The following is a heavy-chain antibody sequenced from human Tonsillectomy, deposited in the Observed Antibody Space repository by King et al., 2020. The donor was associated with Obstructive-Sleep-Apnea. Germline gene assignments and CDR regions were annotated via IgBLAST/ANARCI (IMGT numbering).Heavy chain of an antibody. D-gene: IGHD4-17*01. CDR1: VGSISSSSYY. V-gene: IGHV4-39*02. J-gene: IGHJ6*02. Sequence: LQLQESGPGLVKSSETLSLTCTVSVGSISSSSYYWGWIRQPPGKGLEWIGSIYYSGSTYYNPSLKSRVTISVYTSKNQFALKLGSVTAAATAVYYCARDYGDYVRYYYYYGMAVWGQGTTVTVSS. CDR2: IYYSGST. CDR3: ARDYGDYVRYYYYYGMAV.